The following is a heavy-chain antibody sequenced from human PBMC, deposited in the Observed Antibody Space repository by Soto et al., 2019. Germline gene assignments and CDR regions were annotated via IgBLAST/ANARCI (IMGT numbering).Heavy chain of an antibody. CDR3: ARGDYDILTYGMDV. J-gene: IGHJ6*02. D-gene: IGHD3-9*01. CDR2: INHSGST. V-gene: IGHV4-34*01. Sequence: SETLSLTCAVYGGSFSGYYWSWIRQPPGKGLEWIGEINHSGSTNYNPSLKSRVTISVDTSKNQFSLKLSSVTAADTAVYYCARGDYDILTYGMDVWGQGTTVT. CDR1: GGSFSGYY.